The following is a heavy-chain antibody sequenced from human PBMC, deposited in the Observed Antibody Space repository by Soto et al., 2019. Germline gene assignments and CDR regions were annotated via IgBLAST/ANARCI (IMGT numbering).Heavy chain of an antibody. J-gene: IGHJ6*02. D-gene: IGHD3-22*01. CDR3: ARGDATKIVVTTYYAMDV. CDR2: IIPVFGTP. CDR1: GGSLSNYG. V-gene: IGHV1-69*12. Sequence: HVQLVQSGAEVKKPGSSVTVSCKASGGSLSNYGISWVRQAPGQGLEWMGAIIPVFGTPNYAQKFQDRVTITADESTTTVYMEVRSLTSEDTAVYYCARGDATKIVVTTYYAMDVWGHGTTVTVSS.